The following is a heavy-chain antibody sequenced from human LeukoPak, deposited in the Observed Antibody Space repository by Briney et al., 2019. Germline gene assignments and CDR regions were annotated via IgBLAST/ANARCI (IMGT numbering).Heavy chain of an antibody. CDR1: GGTFSSYA. J-gene: IGHJ6*03. CDR3: ATSDDFWSGYQPPLYYYYMDV. V-gene: IGHV1-69*01. CDR2: IIPIFGTA. Sequence: SSVKVSCKASGGTFSSYAISWVRQAPGQGLEWMGGIIPIFGTANYAQKFQGRVTITADEYTSTAYMELSSLRSEDTAVYYCATSDDFWSGYQPPLYYYYMDVWGKGTTVTVSS. D-gene: IGHD3-3*01.